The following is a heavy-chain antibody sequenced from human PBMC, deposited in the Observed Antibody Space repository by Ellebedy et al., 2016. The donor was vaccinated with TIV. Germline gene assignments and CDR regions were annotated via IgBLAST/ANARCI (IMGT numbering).Heavy chain of an antibody. V-gene: IGHV4-4*02. D-gene: IGHD6-19*01. Sequence: MPSETLSLTCGVSGGSISSSNWWSWVRQPPGKGLEWIGEIYHSGSTNYNPSLKSRFTISVDKSKNQFSLKLSSVTAADTAVYYCARELVAGRVFDYWGQGTLVTVSS. CDR3: ARELVAGRVFDY. J-gene: IGHJ4*02. CDR2: IYHSGST. CDR1: GGSISSSNW.